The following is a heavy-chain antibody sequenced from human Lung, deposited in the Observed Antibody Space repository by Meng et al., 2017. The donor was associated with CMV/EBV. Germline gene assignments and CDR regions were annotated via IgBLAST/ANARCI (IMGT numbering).Heavy chain of an antibody. CDR2: IKADGSEK. Sequence: GGSLRLSCAASGFTFSSHWMCWVRQAPGKGLEWVANIKADGSEKYYVDSVKGRFTVSRDNAKNSLYLQMNSLRAEDTAVYYCACNSGDGWGQGKLVTVSS. CDR1: GFTFSSHW. D-gene: IGHD3-10*01. J-gene: IGHJ1*01. V-gene: IGHV3-7*01. CDR3: ACNSGDG.